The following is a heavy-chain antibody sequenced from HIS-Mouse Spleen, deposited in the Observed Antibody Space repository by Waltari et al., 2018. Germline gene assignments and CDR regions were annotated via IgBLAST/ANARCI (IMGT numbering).Heavy chain of an antibody. Sequence: QVQLVQSGAEVTKPGASVKVACKASGYTFTTYGIRRVRQAPGQGLEWMGWISAYNGNTNYAQKLQGRVTMTTDTSTSTAYMELRSLRSDDTAVYYCARDHSSSWYYYYYGMDVWGQGTTVTVSS. J-gene: IGHJ6*02. V-gene: IGHV1-18*01. CDR1: GYTFTTYG. CDR2: ISAYNGNT. D-gene: IGHD6-13*01. CDR3: ARDHSSSWYYYYYGMDV.